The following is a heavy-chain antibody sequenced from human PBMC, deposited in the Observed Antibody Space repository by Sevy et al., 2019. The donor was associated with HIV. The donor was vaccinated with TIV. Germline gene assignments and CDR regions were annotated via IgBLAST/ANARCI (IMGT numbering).Heavy chain of an antibody. CDR3: ARDGITMVRGGAFDI. Sequence: GGSLRLSCAASGFTFSSYSMNWVRQAPGKGLEWVSSISSRSSYIYNADSVKGRFTISRDNAKNSLYLQMNSLTAEDTAVYYCARDGITMVRGGAFDIWGQGTMVTVSS. D-gene: IGHD3-10*01. J-gene: IGHJ3*02. V-gene: IGHV3-21*04. CDR2: ISSRSSYI. CDR1: GFTFSSYS.